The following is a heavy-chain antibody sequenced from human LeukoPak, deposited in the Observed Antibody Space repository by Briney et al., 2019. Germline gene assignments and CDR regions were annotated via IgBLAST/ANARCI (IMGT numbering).Heavy chain of an antibody. D-gene: IGHD5-12*01. V-gene: IGHV4-59*08. CDR2: IYYSGST. CDR1: GGSISSYY. Sequence: SETLSLTCTVSGGSISSYYWSWIRQPPGKGLEWIGYIYYSGSTNYSPSLKSRVTISVDTSNNQFSLKLSSVTAADTAVYYCARKVYNGYAPFDYWGQGTLVTVSS. CDR3: ARKVYNGYAPFDY. J-gene: IGHJ4*02.